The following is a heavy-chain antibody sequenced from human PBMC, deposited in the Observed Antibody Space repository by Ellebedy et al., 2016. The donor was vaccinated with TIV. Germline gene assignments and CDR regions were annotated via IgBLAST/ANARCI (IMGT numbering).Heavy chain of an antibody. V-gene: IGHV3-23*01. CDR3: AKLVVYILTGYYRYYFDY. CDR2: ISGSGGST. Sequence: GESLKISCAASGFTFSSYAMSWVRQAPGKGLEWVSAISGSGGSTYYADSVKGRFTISRDNSKNTLYLQMNSLRAEDTAVYYCAKLVVYILTGYYRYYFDYWGQGTLVTVSS. D-gene: IGHD3-9*01. J-gene: IGHJ4*02. CDR1: GFTFSSYA.